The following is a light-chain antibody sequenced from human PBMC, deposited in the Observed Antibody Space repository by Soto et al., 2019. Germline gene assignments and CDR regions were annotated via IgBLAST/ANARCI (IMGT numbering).Light chain of an antibody. CDR1: QDITNY. J-gene: IGKJ5*01. Sequence: DIQMTQSPSSLSASVGDRVTITCQASQDITNYLNWYQQKPGKAPRLLLYDASSLETGVPSRFSGSGGGTDFTLSISSVQPEDFATYFCQQSYMDPITFGQGTRLEIK. V-gene: IGKV1-39*01. CDR2: DAS. CDR3: QQSYMDPIT.